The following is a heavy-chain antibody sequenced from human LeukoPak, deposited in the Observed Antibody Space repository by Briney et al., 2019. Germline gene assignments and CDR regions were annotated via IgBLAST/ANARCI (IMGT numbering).Heavy chain of an antibody. J-gene: IGHJ6*03. CDR2: IYYSGST. CDR3: ARTPNVYYYYMDV. V-gene: IGHV4-59*01. D-gene: IGHD2-15*01. CDR1: GGSISIYY. Sequence: PSETLSLTCAVSGGSISIYYWSCVRHPPGKGLEWIGYIYYSGSTNYNPSLKSRVTISVDTSKNQCSLKLSSVTAANTAVYYCARTPNVYYYYMDVWGKGTTVTVSS.